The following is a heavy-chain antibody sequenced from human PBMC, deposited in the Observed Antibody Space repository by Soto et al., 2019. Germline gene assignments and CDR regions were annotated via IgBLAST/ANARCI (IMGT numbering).Heavy chain of an antibody. CDR1: GFTVSSNY. D-gene: IGHD2-15*01. V-gene: IGHV3-53*05. CDR2: ISGQGDRT. Sequence: GGSLRLSCAASGFTVSSNYMSWVRQAPGKGLEWVSGISGQGDRTNYADFVKGRFSISRDNSNNTLHLQLISLETEDTAVYYCVRGSISAALRPTSFWFWGQGARVTVSS. CDR3: VRGSISAALRPTSFWF. J-gene: IGHJ4*02.